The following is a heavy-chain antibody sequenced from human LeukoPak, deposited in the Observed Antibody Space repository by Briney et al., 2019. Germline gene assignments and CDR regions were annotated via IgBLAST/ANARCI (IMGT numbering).Heavy chain of an antibody. V-gene: IGHV3-64*01. CDR3: ARGGRLPAAGDFDY. Sequence: GGSLRLSCAASGFTFSSYAMHWVRQAPGKGLEYVSAISSNGGSTYYANSVKGRSTISRDNSKNTLYLQMGSLRAEDMAVYYCARGGRLPAAGDFDYWGQGTLVTVSS. CDR1: GFTFSSYA. J-gene: IGHJ4*02. CDR2: ISSNGGST. D-gene: IGHD2-21*01.